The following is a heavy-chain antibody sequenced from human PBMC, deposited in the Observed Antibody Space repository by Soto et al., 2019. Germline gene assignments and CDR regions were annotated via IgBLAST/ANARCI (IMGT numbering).Heavy chain of an antibody. Sequence: SETLSLTCTVSGGSISSGGYYWSWIRQHPGKGLEWIGYIYYSGSTYYNPSLKSRVTISVDTSKNQFSLKLSSVTAADTAVFYCARDRRGIAAALDYGGQGTLVTVSS. J-gene: IGHJ4*02. CDR1: GGSISSGGYY. V-gene: IGHV4-31*03. CDR2: IYYSGST. CDR3: ARDRRGIAAALDY. D-gene: IGHD6-13*01.